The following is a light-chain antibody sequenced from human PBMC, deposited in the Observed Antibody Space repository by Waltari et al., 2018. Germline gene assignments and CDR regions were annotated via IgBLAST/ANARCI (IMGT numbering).Light chain of an antibody. CDR3: ASYTSSDSWV. CDR1: SSDVGGYNY. CDR2: DVS. Sequence: QSALTQPASVPGSPGQSITISCTGTSSDVGGYNYLSWYQQHPGKAPKLMIYDVSNRPSGVSNRFSGSKSGNTASLTFSGLQAEDEADYYCASYTSSDSWVFGGGTKLTVL. J-gene: IGLJ3*02. V-gene: IGLV2-14*03.